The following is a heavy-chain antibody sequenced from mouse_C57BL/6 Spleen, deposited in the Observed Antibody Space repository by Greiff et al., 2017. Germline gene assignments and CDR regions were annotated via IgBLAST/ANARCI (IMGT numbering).Heavy chain of an antibody. J-gene: IGHJ4*01. CDR2: LHPSDSDT. CDR1: GYTFTSYW. V-gene: IGHV1-74*01. CDR3: APHLSYYAMDY. Sequence: QVQLQQPGAELVKPGASVKVSCKASGYTFTSYWMHWVKQRPGQGLEWIGRLHPSDSDTNYNQKFKGKATLTVDKSSSTAYMQLSSLTSEDSAVYYCAPHLSYYAMDYWGQGTSVTVSS.